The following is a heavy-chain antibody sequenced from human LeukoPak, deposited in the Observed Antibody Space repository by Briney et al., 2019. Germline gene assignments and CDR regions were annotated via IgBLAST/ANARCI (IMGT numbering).Heavy chain of an antibody. CDR3: ARGLSSG. CDR1: GFSLSRYS. D-gene: IGHD6-19*01. Sequence: GGSLRLSCAASGFSLSRYSMNWVRQAPGKGLEWISYISSHSTTINYADSVKGRFTISRDNAKNSLYLQINSLRAEDTAVYYCARGLSSGWGQGTLVTVSS. V-gene: IGHV3-48*04. J-gene: IGHJ4*02. CDR2: ISSHSTTI.